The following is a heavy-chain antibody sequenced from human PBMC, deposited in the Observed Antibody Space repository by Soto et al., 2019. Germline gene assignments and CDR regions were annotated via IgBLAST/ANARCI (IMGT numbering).Heavy chain of an antibody. Sequence: QVQLVQSGAEVKKPGASVKVSCRASGYTFTSYGISWVRQALGQGLGWMGWICAYHGKTNYAQRLKGRVTMTPDTSRSTAYMELRSLGSDDTAVYYCARNIVAASYDYWGQGTLVTVSS. CDR3: ARNIVAASYDY. CDR2: ICAYHGKT. CDR1: GYTFTSYG. D-gene: IGHD5-12*01. V-gene: IGHV1-18*01. J-gene: IGHJ4*02.